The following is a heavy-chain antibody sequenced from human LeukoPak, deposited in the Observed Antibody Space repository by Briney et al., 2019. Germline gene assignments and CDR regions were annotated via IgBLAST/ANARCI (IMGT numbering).Heavy chain of an antibody. D-gene: IGHD2-15*01. V-gene: IGHV3-48*03. J-gene: IGHJ4*02. CDR1: GFTFSSYE. CDR2: ISSSGSTI. CDR3: AKGTLGSCSGARCYPFDY. Sequence: GGSLRLSCAASGFTFSSYEMNWVRQAPGKGLEWVSYISSSGSTIYYADSVKGRFTISRDNSRNTLYLQMDSLRAEDAAVYYCAKGTLGSCSGARCYPFDYWGQGTLVTVSS.